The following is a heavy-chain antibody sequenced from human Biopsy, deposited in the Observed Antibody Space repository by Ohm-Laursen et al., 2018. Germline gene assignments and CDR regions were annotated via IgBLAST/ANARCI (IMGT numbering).Heavy chain of an antibody. CDR2: INPSGGST. V-gene: IGHV1-46*01. D-gene: IGHD3-10*01. J-gene: IGHJ4*02. Sequence: GASVKVSCKAFGYTFITYYVSWVRQAPGQGLEWMGKINPSGGSTSYAQKFQGRVTMTRDTSTTTAYMELSSLRSEDTAVYYCARDRIGGRGDPPDHWGQGTLVTVSS. CDR1: GYTFITYY. CDR3: ARDRIGGRGDPPDH.